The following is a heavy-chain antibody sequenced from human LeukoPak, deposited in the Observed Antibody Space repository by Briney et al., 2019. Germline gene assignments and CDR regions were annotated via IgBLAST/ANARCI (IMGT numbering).Heavy chain of an antibody. CDR2: IYYSGST. D-gene: IGHD3-3*02. Sequence: SSETLSLTCTVSGGSISSGGYYWSWIRQHPGKGLEWIGYIYYSGSTYYNPSLKSRVTISVDTSKSQFSLKLSSVTAADTAVYYCASEGSINAFDIWGQGTMVTVSS. CDR3: ASEGSINAFDI. CDR1: GGSISSGGYY. V-gene: IGHV4-31*03. J-gene: IGHJ3*02.